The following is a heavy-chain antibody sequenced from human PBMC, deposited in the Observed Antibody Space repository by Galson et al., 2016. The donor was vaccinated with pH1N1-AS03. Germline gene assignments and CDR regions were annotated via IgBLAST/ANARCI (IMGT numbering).Heavy chain of an antibody. CDR1: GGSMNDFY. CDR2: ILYTGNT. D-gene: IGHD3/OR15-3a*01. Sequence: LSLTCTVSGGSMNDFYWNWIRQLPGKGLEWIGYILYTGNTKYNPSLKRRLTISVDTSRSQFSLRLSSVTAADTATYFCARHWASYATAAFGHWGQGVLVTVSS. V-gene: IGHV4-59*08. J-gene: IGHJ4*02. CDR3: ARHWASYATAAFGH.